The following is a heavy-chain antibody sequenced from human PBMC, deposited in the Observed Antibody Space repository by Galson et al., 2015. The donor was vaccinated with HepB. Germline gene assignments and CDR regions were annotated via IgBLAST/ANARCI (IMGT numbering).Heavy chain of an antibody. D-gene: IGHD5-24*01. CDR3: AKGDGLLDS. CDR1: GFAFDTHA. V-gene: IGHV3-23*01. CDR2: ISGNGTST. Sequence: SLRLSCAASGFAFDTHAMHWVRQAPGRGLEWISGISGNGTSTFYADSVKGRFTVSRDNSNNMLYLQMNSLRAEDAALYFCAKGDGLLDSWGQGILVTVSS. J-gene: IGHJ4*02.